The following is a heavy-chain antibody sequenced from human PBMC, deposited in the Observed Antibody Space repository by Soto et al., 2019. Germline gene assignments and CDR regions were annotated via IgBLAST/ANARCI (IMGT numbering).Heavy chain of an antibody. CDR2: IYYSGST. J-gene: IGHJ3*02. CDR3: ARSLAVIAVAGGDAFDI. CDR1: GGSISSYY. Sequence: SETLSLTCTVSGGSISSYYWSWIRQPPGKGLEWIGYIYYSGSTSYNPSLKSRVTISVDTSKNQFSLKLSPVTAADTAVYYCARSLAVIAVAGGDAFDIWGQGTMVTVSS. V-gene: IGHV4-59*01. D-gene: IGHD6-19*01.